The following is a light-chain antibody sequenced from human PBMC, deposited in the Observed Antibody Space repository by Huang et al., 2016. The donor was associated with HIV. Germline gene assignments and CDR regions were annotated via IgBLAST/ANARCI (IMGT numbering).Light chain of an antibody. CDR3: QQRSNWHFT. CDR1: QSVRSS. Sequence: EIVLTQSPATLSLSPGERATLPCRASQSVRSSLTWYQQKPGQAPRLLIYDASNRATGIPARFSGSGSGTDFTLTISSLEPEDFAVYYCQQRSNWHFTFGPGTKVDIK. J-gene: IGKJ3*01. V-gene: IGKV3-11*01. CDR2: DAS.